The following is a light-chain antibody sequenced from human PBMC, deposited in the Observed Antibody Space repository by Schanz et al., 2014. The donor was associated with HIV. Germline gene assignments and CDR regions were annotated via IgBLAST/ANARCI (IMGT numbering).Light chain of an antibody. CDR3: AAWDDNLRGPV. CDR1: SSNIETNY. Sequence: QSVPTQSPSASGTPGQTVTISCSGSSSNIETNYVYSLQPLPGTAPKLLISRNNLRPSGVPDRVSASKSGTSASLAISGLRSEDEAEYFCAAWDDNLRGPVFGGGTKLTVL. J-gene: IGLJ3*02. CDR2: RNN. V-gene: IGLV1-47*01.